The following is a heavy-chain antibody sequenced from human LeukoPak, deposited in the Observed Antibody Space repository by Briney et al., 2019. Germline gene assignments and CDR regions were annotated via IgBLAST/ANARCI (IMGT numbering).Heavy chain of an antibody. CDR2: ISGDGGRP. CDR1: GFTFSTYA. CDR3: AKGVDPTVTMLATWYFDL. Sequence: GGSLRLSCAAPGFTFSTYAMSWVRQAPGKGLQWVSTISGDGGRPSYADSVKDRFTISRDNPKNSLYLHMKSLRAEDTALYYCAKGVDPTVTMLATWYFDLWGRGTLVTVSS. J-gene: IGHJ2*01. D-gene: IGHD4-17*01. V-gene: IGHV3-23*01.